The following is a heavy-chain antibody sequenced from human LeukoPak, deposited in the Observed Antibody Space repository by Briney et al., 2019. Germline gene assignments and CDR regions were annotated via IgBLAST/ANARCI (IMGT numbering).Heavy chain of an antibody. CDR2: ISAYNGNT. J-gene: IGHJ3*02. D-gene: IGHD3-9*01. CDR1: GYTFTGYY. V-gene: IGHV1-18*04. Sequence: ASVKVSCKASGYTFTGYYMHWVRQAPGQGLEWMGWISAYNGNTNYAQKLQGRVTMTTDTSTSTAYMELRSLRSDDTAVYYCASPGLLNAFDIWGQGTMVTVSS. CDR3: ASPGLLNAFDI.